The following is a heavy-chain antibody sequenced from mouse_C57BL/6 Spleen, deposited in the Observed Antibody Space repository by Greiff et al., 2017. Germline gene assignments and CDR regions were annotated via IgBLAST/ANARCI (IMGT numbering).Heavy chain of an antibody. CDR1: GYTFTSYW. CDR2: IDPSDSYT. Sequence: QVQLKQPGAELVRPGTSVKLSCKASGYTFTSYWMHWVKQRPGQGLEWIGVIDPSDSYTNYNQKFKGKATLTVDTSSSTAYMQLSSLTSEDSAVYYCARRDTTVVAPGFAYWGQGTLVTVSA. J-gene: IGHJ3*01. V-gene: IGHV1-59*01. D-gene: IGHD1-1*01. CDR3: ARRDTTVVAPGFAY.